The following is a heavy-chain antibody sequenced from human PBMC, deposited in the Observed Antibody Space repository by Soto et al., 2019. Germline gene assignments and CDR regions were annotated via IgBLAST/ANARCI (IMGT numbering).Heavy chain of an antibody. V-gene: IGHV1-18*01. CDR1: GYTFSKYG. J-gene: IGHJ5*02. CDR3: ARVVPGAEAWFGP. Sequence: ASVKVSCKTSGYTFSKYGITWVRQAPGQPLEWLGWISLYSDGTNYAQKFQGRVSMTTDTSTTTAYMELRSLRSDDTAVYYCARVVPGAEAWFGPWGQGTLVTVSS. D-gene: IGHD2-2*01. CDR2: ISLYSDGT.